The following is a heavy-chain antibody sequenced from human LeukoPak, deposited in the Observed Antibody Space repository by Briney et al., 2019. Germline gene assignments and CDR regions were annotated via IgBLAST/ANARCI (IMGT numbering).Heavy chain of an antibody. CDR3: AEFSGPIDY. V-gene: IGHV3-9*01. D-gene: IGHD3-10*01. J-gene: IGHJ4*02. Sequence: SLRLSCAASGFTFDDYAMHWVRQAPGKGLEWVSGISWNSGSIGYADSVKGRFTISRDNAKNSLYLQMNSLRAEDTALYYCAEFSGPIDYWGQGTLVTVSS. CDR1: GFTFDDYA. CDR2: ISWNSGSI.